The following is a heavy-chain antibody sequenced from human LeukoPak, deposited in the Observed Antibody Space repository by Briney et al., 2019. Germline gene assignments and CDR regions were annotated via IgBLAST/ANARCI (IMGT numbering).Heavy chain of an antibody. D-gene: IGHD2-21*01. CDR1: GFPFSNYY. J-gene: IGHJ5*02. CDR2: IRQDGSDT. V-gene: IGHV3-7*01. CDR3: TRGENQFGGELWLDP. Sequence: GGSLRLSCEASGFPFSNYYMTWVRQAPGKGLEWVASIRQDGSDTYYGDPVKGRFTVSRDNAKNSLFLEMNSLRGDDTAVYYCTRGENQFGGELWLDPWGQGTLVTVSS.